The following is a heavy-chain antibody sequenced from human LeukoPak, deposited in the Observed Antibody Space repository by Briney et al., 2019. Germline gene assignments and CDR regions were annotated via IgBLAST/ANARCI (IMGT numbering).Heavy chain of an antibody. V-gene: IGHV4-34*01. Sequence: SETLSLTCAVYGGSFSGYYWSWIRQPPGKGLEWIGEINHSGSTNYNPSLKSRVTISVDTSKNQFSLKLSSVTAADTAVYYCVREGYCSSTSCHKQIDYWGQGTLVTVSS. D-gene: IGHD2-2*01. J-gene: IGHJ4*02. CDR1: GGSFSGYY. CDR3: VREGYCSSTSCHKQIDY. CDR2: INHSGST.